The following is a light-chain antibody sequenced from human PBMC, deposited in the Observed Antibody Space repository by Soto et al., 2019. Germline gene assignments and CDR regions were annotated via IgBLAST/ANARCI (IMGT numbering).Light chain of an antibody. V-gene: IGKV3-20*01. J-gene: IGKJ1*01. Sequence: EIVLTQSPRTLSLSPGERATLSCRASQTVLTNYLAWYQQRPGQAPRLLIYGASSRAAGIPDRFIGSGSGTDVNLPITSLEPEDFAVYYCQQTGSSPPRTFGQENKVEIK. CDR3: QQTGSSPPRT. CDR1: QTVLTNY. CDR2: GAS.